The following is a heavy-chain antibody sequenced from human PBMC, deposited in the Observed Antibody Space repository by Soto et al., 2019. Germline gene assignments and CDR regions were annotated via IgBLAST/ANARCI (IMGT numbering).Heavy chain of an antibody. CDR1: GFTLSSYA. V-gene: IGHV3-30-3*01. D-gene: IGHD2-21*02. J-gene: IGHJ6*02. CDR3: ARDREETAPTYYYYYGMDV. CDR2: ISYDGSNK. Sequence: QVQLVESGGGVVQPGRSLRLSCAASGFTLSSYAMHWVRQAPGKGLEWVAVISYDGSNKYYADSVKGRFTISRDNSKNTLYLQMNSLRAEDTAVYYCARDREETAPTYYYYYGMDVWGQGTTVTVSS.